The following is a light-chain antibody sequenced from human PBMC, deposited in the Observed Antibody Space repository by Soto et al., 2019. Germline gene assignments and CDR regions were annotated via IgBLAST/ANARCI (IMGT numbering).Light chain of an antibody. CDR3: QQSYRIPIT. Sequence: DLQMTQSPSSLSASAGDRVTITCRASQSISSYLNWFQQTPGKAPKLLIYTASNLQSGVPSRFSGSGSGTEFTLTITSLQPEDVAIYFCQQSYRIPITFGQGTRLEIK. CDR1: QSISSY. J-gene: IGKJ5*01. CDR2: TAS. V-gene: IGKV1-39*01.